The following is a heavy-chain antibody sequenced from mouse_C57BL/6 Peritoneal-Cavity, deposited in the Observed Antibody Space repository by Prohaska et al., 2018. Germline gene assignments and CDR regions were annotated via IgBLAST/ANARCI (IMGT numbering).Heavy chain of an antibody. CDR2: INSSNDVT. V-gene: IGHV1-53*01. J-gene: IGHJ3*01. D-gene: IGHD4-1*01. CDR3: AKRDWDVGFAY. CDR1: GYTFTSYW. Sequence: QVQLQHPVTELVTPGASVQLSCKASGYTFTSYWLHWVKQRPGQALESIGNINSSNDVTNYNEKFKSKATLTVDKSSSTAYMQRIRLTSEDSAVYYCAKRDWDVGFAYWGQGTLVTVSA.